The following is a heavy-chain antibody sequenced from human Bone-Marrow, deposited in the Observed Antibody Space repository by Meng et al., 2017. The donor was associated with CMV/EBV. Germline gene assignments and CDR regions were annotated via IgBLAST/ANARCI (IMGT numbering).Heavy chain of an antibody. Sequence: GGSLRLSCAASGFTFSSYAMSWVRQAPGKGLEWVANIKQDGSEKYYVDSVKGRFTISRDNAKNSLYLQMNSLRAEDTAVYYCARDSCGGDCYSGMLFGIAYCGQGTMVTVSS. CDR3: ARDSCGGDCYSGMLFGIAY. V-gene: IGHV3-7*01. J-gene: IGHJ4*02. CDR2: IKQDGSEK. D-gene: IGHD2-21*01. CDR1: GFTFSSYA.